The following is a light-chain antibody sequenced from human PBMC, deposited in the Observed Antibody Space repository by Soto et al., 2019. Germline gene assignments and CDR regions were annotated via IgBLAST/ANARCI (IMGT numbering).Light chain of an antibody. CDR3: QSYDSSLSGYV. CDR1: NREVGGYNY. V-gene: IGLV2-14*01. CDR2: DVS. J-gene: IGLJ1*01. Sequence: SSPTQPAPRSWAPWQSDTLSCTGTNREVGGYNYVSWYQQHPGKAPKLMIYDVSNRPSGVSNRFSGSKSGNTASLTISGLQAEDEADYYCQSYDSSLSGYVFGTGTKVTVL.